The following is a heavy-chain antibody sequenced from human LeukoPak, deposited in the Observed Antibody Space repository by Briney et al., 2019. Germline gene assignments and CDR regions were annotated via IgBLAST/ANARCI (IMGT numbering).Heavy chain of an antibody. CDR3: ASASRRGVVPAATNYYYYYMDV. J-gene: IGHJ6*03. CDR2: INPSGGST. Sequence: GASVKVSCKASGYTFTGYYMHWVRQAPGQGLEWMGIINPSGGSTSYAQKFQGRVTMTRDMSTSTVYMELSSLRSEDTAVYYCASASRRGVVPAATNYYYYYMDVWGKGTTVTVSS. CDR1: GYTFTGYY. D-gene: IGHD2-2*01. V-gene: IGHV1-46*01.